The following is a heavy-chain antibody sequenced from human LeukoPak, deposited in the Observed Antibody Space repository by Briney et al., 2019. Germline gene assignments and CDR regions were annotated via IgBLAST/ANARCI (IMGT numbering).Heavy chain of an antibody. V-gene: IGHV3-30-3*01. J-gene: IGHJ4*02. CDR1: GFTFSSYA. D-gene: IGHD2-2*02. Sequence: PGGSLRLSCAASGFTFSSYAMHWVRQAPGKGLEWVAVISYDGSNKYYADSVKGRFTISRDNSKNTLYLQMNSLRAEDTAVYYCAKDSWGTLGYCSSTSCYTNSYFDYWGQGTLVTVSS. CDR2: ISYDGSNK. CDR3: AKDSWGTLGYCSSTSCYTNSYFDY.